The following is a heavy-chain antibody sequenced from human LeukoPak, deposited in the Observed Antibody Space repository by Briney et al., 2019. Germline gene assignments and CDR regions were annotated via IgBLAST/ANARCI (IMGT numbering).Heavy chain of an antibody. D-gene: IGHD5-12*01. V-gene: IGHV1-69*04. CDR2: IIPILGIA. CDR1: GGTFSSYA. Sequence: SVKVSCKASGGTFSSYAISWVRRAPGQGLEWMGRIIPILGIANYAQKFQGRVTITADKSTSTAYMELSSLRSEDTAVYYCARDMGWLRGNYYYYYGMDVWGQGTTVTVSS. J-gene: IGHJ6*02. CDR3: ARDMGWLRGNYYYYYGMDV.